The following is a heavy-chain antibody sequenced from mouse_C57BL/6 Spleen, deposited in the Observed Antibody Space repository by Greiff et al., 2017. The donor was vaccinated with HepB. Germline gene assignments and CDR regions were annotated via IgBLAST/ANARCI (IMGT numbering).Heavy chain of an antibody. D-gene: IGHD4-1*01. V-gene: IGHV1-82*01. CDR3: ARCTGTEGYFDY. J-gene: IGHJ2*01. CDR2: IYPGDGDT. Sequence: QVQLQQSGPELVKPGASVKISCKASGYAFSSSWMNWVKQRPGKGLEWIGRIYPGDGDTNYNGKFKGKATLTADKSSSTAYMQLSSLTSEDSAVYFCARCTGTEGYFDYWGQGTTLTVSS. CDR1: GYAFSSSW.